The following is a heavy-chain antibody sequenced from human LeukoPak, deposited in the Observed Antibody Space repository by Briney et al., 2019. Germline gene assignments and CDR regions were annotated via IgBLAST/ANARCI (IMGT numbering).Heavy chain of an antibody. V-gene: IGHV4-59*01. CDR3: ARGAAGNYYGMDV. D-gene: IGHD6-13*01. J-gene: IGHJ6*02. Sequence: SETLSLTCTVSGGSISSYYWSWIRQPPGKGLEWIGYIYYSGSTNYNPSLKSRVTISVDTSKNQFSLKLSSVTAADTAVYYCARGAAGNYYGMDVWGQGTTVTVSS. CDR2: IYYSGST. CDR1: GGSISSYY.